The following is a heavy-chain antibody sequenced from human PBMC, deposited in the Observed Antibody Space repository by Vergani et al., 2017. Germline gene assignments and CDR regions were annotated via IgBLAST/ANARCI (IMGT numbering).Heavy chain of an antibody. D-gene: IGHD2-21*01. V-gene: IGHV4-4*08. CDR2: VFRNGNV. Sequence: VLLQEPGPGLVRPSETLSLKCSVSGASIDSFYWSRIRQSPGKGLEWIGYVFRNGNVNYNPSFNFRVAIDTSNNELSLRVTSVTAADTAVDYCARGNCGVNCPKYNWLAPWGRGILVTVSS. CDR1: GASIDSFY. J-gene: IGHJ5*02. CDR3: ARGNCGVNCPKYNWLAP.